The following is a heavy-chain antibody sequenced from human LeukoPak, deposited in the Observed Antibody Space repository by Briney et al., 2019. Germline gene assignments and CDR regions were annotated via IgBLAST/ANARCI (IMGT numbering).Heavy chain of an antibody. CDR1: GFTFGSYS. CDR2: ISSSSSTI. CDR3: AKPKLGASDYFDY. Sequence: GGSLRLSCAASGFTFGSYSMNWVRQAPGKGLEWVSYISSSSSTIYYADSVKGRFTISRDNAKNSLYLQMNSLRAEDTALYYCAKPKLGASDYFDYWGQGTLVTVSS. D-gene: IGHD3-10*01. J-gene: IGHJ4*02. V-gene: IGHV3-48*04.